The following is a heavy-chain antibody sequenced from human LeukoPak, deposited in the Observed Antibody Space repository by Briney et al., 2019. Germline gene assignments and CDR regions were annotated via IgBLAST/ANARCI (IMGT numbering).Heavy chain of an antibody. D-gene: IGHD2/OR15-2a*01. CDR3: ARGVGNFRYYFDY. CDR1: GFPFSTYA. J-gene: IGHJ4*02. CDR2: ISATGTYI. Sequence: GGSLRLSCAASGFPFSTYAMNWIRQAPGKGLEWVSSISATGTYIYYGDLVEGRFTISRDNAKNSLYLQMNSLRAEDTAVYYCARGVGNFRYYFDYWGQGTLVTVSS. V-gene: IGHV3-21*01.